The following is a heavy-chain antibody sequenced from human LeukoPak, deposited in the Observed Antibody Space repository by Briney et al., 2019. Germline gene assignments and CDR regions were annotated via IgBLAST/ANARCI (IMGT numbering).Heavy chain of an antibody. D-gene: IGHD2-15*01. V-gene: IGHV3-23*01. CDR1: GFPFSNYA. J-gene: IGHJ4*02. CDR2: ISGSGGST. CDR3: AKTSGGNY. Sequence: QTGGSLRLSCAASGFPFSNYAMSWVRQAPGKGLEWVSCISGSGGSTNYADSVKGRFTISRDDSKDTLYLQMNSLRAEDTAVYYCAKTSGGNYWGQGTLVTVSS.